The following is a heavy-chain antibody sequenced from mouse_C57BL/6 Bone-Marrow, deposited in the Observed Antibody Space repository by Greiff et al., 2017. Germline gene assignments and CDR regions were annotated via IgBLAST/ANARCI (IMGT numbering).Heavy chain of an antibody. V-gene: IGHV5-2*01. D-gene: IGHD3-1*01. CDR3: ARHLGKAY. Sequence: EVQLQESGGGLVQPGESLKLSCESTEYEFPSHNMSWVRKTPEKRLELVAAINRDGGSTDYPDTMERRFIISRENTKNALYLQMSSLRSEDTALYYCARHLGKAYWGQGTLVTVSA. CDR2: INRDGGST. J-gene: IGHJ3*01. CDR1: EYEFPSHN.